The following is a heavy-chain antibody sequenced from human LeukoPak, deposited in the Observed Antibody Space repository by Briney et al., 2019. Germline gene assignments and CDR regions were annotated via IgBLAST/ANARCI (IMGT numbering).Heavy chain of an antibody. CDR2: ISVYNGNT. Sequence: VSVKVSCTASGYSFTNYGISWVRQAPGQGLEWMGWISVYNGNTNYAQMFQGRVTMTTDTSTSTAYMELRSLRSDDTAMYYCARDPSLGLYTGGMEAFDIWGQGTMVTVSS. V-gene: IGHV1-18*01. J-gene: IGHJ3*02. CDR3: ARDPSLGLYTGGMEAFDI. D-gene: IGHD3-16*01. CDR1: GYSFTNYG.